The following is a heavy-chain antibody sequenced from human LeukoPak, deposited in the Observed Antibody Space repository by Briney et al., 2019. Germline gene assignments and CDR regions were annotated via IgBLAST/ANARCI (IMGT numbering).Heavy chain of an antibody. CDR1: GGSINNYY. D-gene: IGHD2-15*01. CDR3: ARGRYCSADICSGGDAFDI. CDR2: IYTRGST. V-gene: IGHV4-4*07. J-gene: IGHJ3*02. Sequence: SETLSLTCTVSGGSINNYYWSWIRQPAGKGLEWIGRIYTRGSTNYNPSLKSRVTMSVDPSKNQFSLKMSSVTAADAAVYYCARGRYCSADICSGGDAFDIWGQGTMVSVSS.